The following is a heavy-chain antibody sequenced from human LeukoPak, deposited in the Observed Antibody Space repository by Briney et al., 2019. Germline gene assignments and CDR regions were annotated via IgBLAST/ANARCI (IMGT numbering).Heavy chain of an antibody. CDR1: GGSFSGYY. CDR2: INHSGST. Sequence: PSETLSLTCAVYGGSFSGYYWSWIRQPPGKGLEWIGEINHSGSTNYNPSLKSRLIMSVDTSTNQFSLRLSSVTAADTAVYYCARIPFTNYYMDVWGKGTTVTVSS. D-gene: IGHD2-21*01. V-gene: IGHV4-34*01. J-gene: IGHJ6*03. CDR3: ARIPFTNYYMDV.